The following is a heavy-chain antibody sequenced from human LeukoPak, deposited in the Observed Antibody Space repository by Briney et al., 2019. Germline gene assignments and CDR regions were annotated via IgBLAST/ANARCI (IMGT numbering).Heavy chain of an antibody. D-gene: IGHD1-26*01. J-gene: IGHJ3*02. CDR1: GYTFTGYY. Sequence: ASVKVSCKASGYTFTGYYMHWVRQAPGQGLEWMGWINPNSGGTDYAQNFQGRVTMTRDTSISTAYMELSRLRSDDTALYYCARASGRYSDAFDIWGQGTMVTVSS. V-gene: IGHV1-2*02. CDR2: INPNSGGT. CDR3: ARASGRYSDAFDI.